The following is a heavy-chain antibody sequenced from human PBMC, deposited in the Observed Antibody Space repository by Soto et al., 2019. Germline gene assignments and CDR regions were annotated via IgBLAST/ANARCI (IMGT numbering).Heavy chain of an antibody. D-gene: IGHD2-15*01. J-gene: IGHJ4*02. CDR1: GASISSYNY. CDR3: ARDKLTRLFDY. V-gene: IGHV4-39*02. CDR2: IYYSGST. Sequence: PSETLSLTCNVSGASISSYNYWGWFRQPPGKGLEWIGSIYYSGSTYYNPSLKSRVTISVDTSKNQFSLKLTSVTAADTAVYYCARDKLTRLFDYWGQGALVTVSS.